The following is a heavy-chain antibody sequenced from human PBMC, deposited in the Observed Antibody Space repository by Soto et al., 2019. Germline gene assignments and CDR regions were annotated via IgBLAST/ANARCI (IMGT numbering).Heavy chain of an antibody. D-gene: IGHD6-19*01. Sequence: QLQLQESGPGLVKPSETLSLTCTVSGGSISSSSYYWGWIRQPPGKGLEWIGSIYYSGSTYYNPYRKSRVTISVDTSKNQFSLKLSSVTAADTGVYYCARHGYSSGWYDYWGQGTLVTVSS. V-gene: IGHV4-39*01. CDR1: GGSISSSSYY. J-gene: IGHJ4*02. CDR3: ARHGYSSGWYDY. CDR2: IYYSGST.